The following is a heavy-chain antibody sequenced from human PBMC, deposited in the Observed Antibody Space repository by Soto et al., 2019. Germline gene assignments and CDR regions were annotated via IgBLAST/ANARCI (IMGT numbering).Heavy chain of an antibody. Sequence: SETLSLTCTVSGVSASNGASYWTWIRHHPGKGLEWIGYIYHSGNXYYNPSLNSRVTISVDTSMNRVSLKLTSVTAADTAVYHCARLKGGAAGNFDYWGQGTQVTVS. J-gene: IGHJ4*02. CDR1: GVSASNGASY. CDR3: ARLKGGAAGNFDY. V-gene: IGHV4-31*03. CDR2: IYHSGNX. D-gene: IGHD6-13*01.